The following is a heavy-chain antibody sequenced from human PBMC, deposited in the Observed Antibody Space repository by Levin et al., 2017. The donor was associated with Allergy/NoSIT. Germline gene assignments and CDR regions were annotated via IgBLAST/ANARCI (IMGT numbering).Heavy chain of an antibody. Sequence: LSLTCVVSGFTFSNYDMNWVRQAPGKGLEWVSYISSSSSTIYYADSVKGRFTISRDNAKNSLYLEMNSLRAEDTSVYYCARVTLDYWGQGSLVTVSS. V-gene: IGHV3-48*01. J-gene: IGHJ4*02. CDR1: GFTFSNYD. CDR2: ISSSSSTI. CDR3: ARVTLDY.